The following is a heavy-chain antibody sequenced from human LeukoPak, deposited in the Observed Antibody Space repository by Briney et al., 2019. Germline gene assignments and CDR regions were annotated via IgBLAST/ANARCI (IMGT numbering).Heavy chain of an antibody. V-gene: IGHV3-7*03. CDR3: ARLVVPPGNRGWYYEH. CDR1: GFTFSSYA. J-gene: IGHJ4*02. D-gene: IGHD2-2*01. Sequence: TGGSLRLSCAASGFTFSSYAMSWVRQAPGKGLEWVANINQGGSEKYYVDSVKGRFTISRDNAKNSLDLQMNSLRVEDTAIYYCARLVVPPGNRGWYYEHWGQGTLVTVSS. CDR2: INQGGSEK.